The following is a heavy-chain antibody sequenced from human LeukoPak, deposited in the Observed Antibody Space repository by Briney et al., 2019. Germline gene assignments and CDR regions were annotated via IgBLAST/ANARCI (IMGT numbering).Heavy chain of an antibody. V-gene: IGHV1-24*01. D-gene: IGHD3-10*01. CDR1: GGTFSSYT. CDR2: FDPEDGET. J-gene: IGHJ6*04. CDR3: ATRSSNAYGLTYYGMDV. Sequence: ASVKVSCKASGGTFSSYTISWVRQAPGQGLEWMGGFDPEDGETIYAQKFQGRVTMTEDTSTDTAYMELSSLRSEDTAVYYCATRSSNAYGLTYYGMDVWGKGTTVTVSS.